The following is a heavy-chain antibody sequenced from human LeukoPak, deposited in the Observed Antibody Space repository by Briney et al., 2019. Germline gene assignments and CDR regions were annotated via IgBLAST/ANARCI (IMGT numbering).Heavy chain of an antibody. Sequence: GGSLRLSCAAAGFTFSSYAMHWGRQAPGKGLEWVAVISYDGSNKYYADSVKGRFTISRDNAKNSLYLQMNSLRAEDTAVYYCARYDYGDFDYWGQGTLVTVSS. V-gene: IGHV3-30-3*01. CDR3: ARYDYGDFDY. CDR1: GFTFSSYA. J-gene: IGHJ4*02. CDR2: ISYDGSNK. D-gene: IGHD4-17*01.